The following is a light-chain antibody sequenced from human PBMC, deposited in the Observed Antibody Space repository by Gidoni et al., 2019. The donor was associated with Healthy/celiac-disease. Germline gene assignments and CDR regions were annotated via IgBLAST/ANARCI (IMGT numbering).Light chain of an antibody. CDR1: QGISSY. V-gene: IGKV1-9*01. CDR3: QQLNSYPRFT. CDR2: AAS. J-gene: IGKJ3*01. Sequence: TITCRASQGISSYLAWYQQKPGKAPKLLIYAASTLQSGVPSRFSGSGSGTEFTLTISSLQPEDVATYYCQQLNSYPRFTFGPGTKVDIK.